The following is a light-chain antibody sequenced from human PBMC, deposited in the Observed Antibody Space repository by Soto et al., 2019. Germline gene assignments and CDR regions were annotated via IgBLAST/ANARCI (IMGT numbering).Light chain of an antibody. CDR2: YDN. J-gene: IGLJ2*01. V-gene: IGLV3-21*04. CDR3: QVWDSSSEHVV. Sequence: SYELTQPPSVSVAPGKTAKITCGGNNIGTKNVHWYQHKPGQAPLLVIYYDNERPSGIPERFSGSNSGNTATLTISRVEAGDEADYYCQVWDSSSEHVVFGGGTKLTVL. CDR1: NIGTKN.